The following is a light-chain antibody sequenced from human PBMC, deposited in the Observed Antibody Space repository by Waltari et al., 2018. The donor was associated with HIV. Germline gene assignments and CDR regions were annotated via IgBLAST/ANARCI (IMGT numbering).Light chain of an antibody. CDR3: ASWDDRLNGWV. J-gene: IGLJ3*02. CDR1: PSNIANTA. V-gene: IGLV1-36*01. CDR2: YND. Sequence: QSVLTQPPSLSEAPRPRVTIPCSGSPSNIANTAGNPYQQLPGKAPNLLIYYNDRRPSGVSDRFSGSRSGTSASLAISGLQSEDEAHYYCASWDDRLNGWVFGGGTQLTVL.